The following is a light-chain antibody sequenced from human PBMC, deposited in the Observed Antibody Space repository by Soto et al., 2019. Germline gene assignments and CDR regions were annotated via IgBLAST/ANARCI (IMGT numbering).Light chain of an antibody. J-gene: IGKJ1*01. V-gene: IGKV1-5*03. CDR1: QSISSW. CDR2: KAS. CDR3: QQYNSYSWT. Sequence: DIQMTQSPSTLSASVGDRVTITCRASQSISSWLAWYQQKPGKAPKLLIYKASSLESGVPSRFSGSGSGTEFTITISSLQLDDFATYYCQQYNSYSWTFGQGTKVEIK.